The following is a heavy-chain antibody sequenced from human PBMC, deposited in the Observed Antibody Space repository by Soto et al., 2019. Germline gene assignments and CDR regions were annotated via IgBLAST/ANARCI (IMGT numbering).Heavy chain of an antibody. V-gene: IGHV3-21*01. CDR1: GFTFSSYS. CDR3: ARVMKAVAGTMPYYYGMDV. D-gene: IGHD6-19*01. J-gene: IGHJ6*02. Sequence: EVQLVESGGGLVKPGGSLRLSCAASGFTFSSYSMNWVRQAPGKGLEWVSSISSSSSYIYYADSVKGRFTISRDNAKNSLYLHMNSLRAEDTAVYYCARVMKAVAGTMPYYYGMDVWGQGTTVTVSS. CDR2: ISSSSSYI.